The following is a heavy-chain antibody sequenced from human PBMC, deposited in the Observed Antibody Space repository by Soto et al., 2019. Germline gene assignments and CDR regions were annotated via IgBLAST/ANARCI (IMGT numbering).Heavy chain of an antibody. CDR2: IKSKTDGGTT. CDR1: GFTFSNAW. Sequence: EVQLVESGGGLVKPGGSLRLSCAASGFTFSNAWMNWVRQAPGKGLEWVGRIKSKTDGGTTDYAAPVKGRFTISREDSKNTLYLQMNSLKTEAPAVYYCTTPPPGDDSRGYYYGSLGFDPWGQGTLVTVSS. D-gene: IGHD3-22*01. V-gene: IGHV3-15*07. CDR3: TTPPPGDDSRGYYYGSLGFDP. J-gene: IGHJ5*02.